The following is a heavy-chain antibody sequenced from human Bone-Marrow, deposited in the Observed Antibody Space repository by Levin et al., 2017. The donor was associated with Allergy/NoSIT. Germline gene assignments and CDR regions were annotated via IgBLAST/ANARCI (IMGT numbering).Heavy chain of an antibody. V-gene: IGHV3-7*01. J-gene: IGHJ4*02. D-gene: IGHD3-16*01. CDR2: INEDGREI. CDR3: VRDKTLTEQSPWGY. Sequence: PGESLKISCVVSGFTFSDYWMNWVRQVPGKGLEWVANINEDGREIHYVESVKGRFTISRDNAENSVYLQMNSLRADDTAISYCVRDKTLTEQSPWGYWGQGTLVSVSS. CDR1: GFTFSDYW.